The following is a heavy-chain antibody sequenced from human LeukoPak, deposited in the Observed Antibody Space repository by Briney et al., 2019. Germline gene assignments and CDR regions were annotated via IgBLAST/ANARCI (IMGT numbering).Heavy chain of an antibody. D-gene: IGHD5-12*01. J-gene: IGHJ4*02. V-gene: IGHV3-21*01. CDR3: ARDSGYETAGY. CDR1: GFTFSSYA. CDR2: ISDGSHDT. Sequence: GGSLRLSCAASGFTFSSYAMSWVRQAPGKGLEWVSSISDGSHDTYYADSVKGRFTISRDNAKNSLYLQMSSLRVEDTAVYYCARDSGYETAGYWGQGTLVTVSS.